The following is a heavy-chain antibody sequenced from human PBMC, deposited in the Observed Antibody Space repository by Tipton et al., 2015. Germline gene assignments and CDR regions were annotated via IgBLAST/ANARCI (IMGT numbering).Heavy chain of an antibody. CDR1: GGSIGSGGHY. Sequence: TLSLTCTVSGGSIGSGGHYWSWVRQRPGKGLEWIAFMYYSGSTYYNPSLKSRIAISVDTSKNQFSLKLSSVTAADTAVYYCARRRGGIAVAGTVDYWGQGTLVTVSS. V-gene: IGHV4-31*03. J-gene: IGHJ4*02. CDR2: MYYSGST. D-gene: IGHD6-19*01. CDR3: ARRRGGIAVAGTVDY.